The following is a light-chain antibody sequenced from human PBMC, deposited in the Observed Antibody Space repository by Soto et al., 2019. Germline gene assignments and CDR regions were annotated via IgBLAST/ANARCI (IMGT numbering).Light chain of an antibody. CDR2: AAS. J-gene: IGKJ3*01. CDR3: QKYNSAPLT. Sequence: DIQMTQYPYSLSASVGDRVTITCRARQGISTDLAWYKQKPGKVPKLLISAASTLQSGGPSRFSGSGSGTDFTLTISRLHPEDVETECCQKYNSAPLTVGAGTKVDIK. CDR1: QGISTD. V-gene: IGKV1-27*01.